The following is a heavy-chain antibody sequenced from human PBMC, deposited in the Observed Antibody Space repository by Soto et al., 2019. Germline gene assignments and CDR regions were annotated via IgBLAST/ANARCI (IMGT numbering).Heavy chain of an antibody. V-gene: IGHV5-51*01. D-gene: IGHD2-21*02. J-gene: IGHJ3*02. CDR1: GYSFTSYW. Sequence: PGESLKISCKGSGYSFTSYWIGWVRQMPGKGLEWMGIIYPGDSDTRYSPSFQGQVTISADKSISTAYLQWSSLKASDTAMYYCARLRVVVTAIPFGAFDIWVQGTMVTVSS. CDR2: IYPGDSDT. CDR3: ARLRVVVTAIPFGAFDI.